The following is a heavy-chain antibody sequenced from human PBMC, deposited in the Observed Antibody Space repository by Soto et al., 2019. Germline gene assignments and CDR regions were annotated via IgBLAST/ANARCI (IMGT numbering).Heavy chain of an antibody. J-gene: IGHJ5*02. CDR3: TRDASRDSSARGWFDP. CDR1: GFAFRSFT. Sequence: PGGSLRLSXAASGFAFRSFTMNWVRQAPGKGLEWVSTISSNSAYICYTDALRGRFTISRDNAKNSLHLQMNSLRAEDTAVYYCTRDASRDSSARGWFDPWGPGTLVTVSS. V-gene: IGHV3-21*01. D-gene: IGHD6-13*01. CDR2: ISSNSAYI.